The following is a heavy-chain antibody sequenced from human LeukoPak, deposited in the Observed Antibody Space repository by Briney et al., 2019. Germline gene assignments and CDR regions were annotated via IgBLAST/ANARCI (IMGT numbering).Heavy chain of an antibody. CDR3: AKDMQRWSGENAFDI. J-gene: IGHJ3*02. V-gene: IGHV3-9*03. D-gene: IGHD3-3*01. CDR2: ISWNSGSI. Sequence: PGGSLRLSCAASGFTFDDYAMHWVRQAPGKGLEWVSGISWNSGSIGYADSVKGRFTISRDNAKNSLYPQMNSLRAEDMALYYCAKDMQRWSGENAFDIWGQGTMVTVSS. CDR1: GFTFDDYA.